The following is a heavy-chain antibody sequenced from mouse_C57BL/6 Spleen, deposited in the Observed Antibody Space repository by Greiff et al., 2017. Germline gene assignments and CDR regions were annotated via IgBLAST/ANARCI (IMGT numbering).Heavy chain of an antibody. V-gene: IGHV1-55*01. CDR3: ARSYYGNYAWFAY. J-gene: IGHJ3*01. D-gene: IGHD2-10*01. Sequence: VQLQQPGAELVKPGASVKMSCKASGYTFTSYWITWVKQRPGQGLEWIGDIYPGSGSTNYNEKFKSKATLTVDTSSSTAYMQLSSLTSEDSAVYYWARSYYGNYAWFAYWGQGTLVTVSA. CDR2: IYPGSGST. CDR1: GYTFTSYW.